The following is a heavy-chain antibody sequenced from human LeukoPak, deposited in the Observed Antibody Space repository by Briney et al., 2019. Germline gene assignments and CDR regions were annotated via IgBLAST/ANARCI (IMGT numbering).Heavy chain of an antibody. CDR2: IYYSGST. V-gene: IGHV4-59*12. J-gene: IGHJ4*02. D-gene: IGHD5-12*01. Sequence: SETLSLTCTVSGGSISRYYWSWIRQPPGKGLEWIGYIYYSGSTNYNPSLKSRVTISVDTSKNQFSLKLSSVTAADTAVYYCAREIVATIGGIGYYFDYWGQGTLVTVSS. CDR3: AREIVATIGGIGYYFDY. CDR1: GGSISRYY.